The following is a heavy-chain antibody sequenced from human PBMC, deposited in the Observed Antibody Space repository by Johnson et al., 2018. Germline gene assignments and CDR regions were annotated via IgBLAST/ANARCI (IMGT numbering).Heavy chain of an antibody. CDR1: GFTFSTYG. CDR2: ISYEGSNK. Sequence: QVQLVQSGGGVVQPGRSXRLSCAASGFTFSTYGMHWVRQAPGKGLEWVALISYEGSNKHYADPVKGRFTISRDNSKNMLYLQMNSLRVEDTAVYYCARDRTARLLDYWGQGSLVTVSS. D-gene: IGHD2-21*02. J-gene: IGHJ4*02. CDR3: ARDRTARLLDY. V-gene: IGHV3-30*03.